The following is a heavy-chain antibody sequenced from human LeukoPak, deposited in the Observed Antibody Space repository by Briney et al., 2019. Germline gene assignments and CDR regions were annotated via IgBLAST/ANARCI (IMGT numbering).Heavy chain of an antibody. CDR3: ARVLPQKWELPGNWFDP. Sequence: GASVKVSCKAFGYTFTSNYMHWVRQAPGQGPEWMGVISPSGGSTTYAQKFQGRVTLTRDMSTSTDYLELRRLRSDDTAVYYCARVLPQKWELPGNWFDPWGQGTLVTVSS. D-gene: IGHD1-26*01. CDR1: GYTFTSNY. J-gene: IGHJ5*02. CDR2: ISPSGGST. V-gene: IGHV1-46*01.